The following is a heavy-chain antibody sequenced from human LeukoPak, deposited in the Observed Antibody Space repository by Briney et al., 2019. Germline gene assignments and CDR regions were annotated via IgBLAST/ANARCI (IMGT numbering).Heavy chain of an antibody. V-gene: IGHV3-23*01. Sequence: PGGSLRLSCAASGFTFSSYAMSWVRQAPGKGLEWVSAISGSGGSTYYADSVKGRFTISRDNSKNTLYPQMNSLRAEDTAVYYCAKEGIPGYSIRCMDVWGKGTTVTVSS. CDR3: AKEGIPGYSIRCMDV. CDR2: ISGSGGST. J-gene: IGHJ6*03. CDR1: GFTFSSYA. D-gene: IGHD6-13*01.